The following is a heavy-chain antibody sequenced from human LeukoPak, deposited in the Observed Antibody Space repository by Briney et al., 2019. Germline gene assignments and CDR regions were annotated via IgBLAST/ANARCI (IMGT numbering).Heavy chain of an antibody. V-gene: IGHV4-31*03. D-gene: IGHD5-18*01. J-gene: IGHJ6*02. CDR3: AREFRRGYSVVYYGMDV. Sequence: PSQTLSLTCTVSGGSISSGGYYWSWIRQHPGKGLEWIGYIYYSESTYYNPSLKSRVTISVDTSKDQFSLKLSSVTAADTAVYYCAREFRRGYSVVYYGMDVWGQGTTVTVSS. CDR2: IYYSEST. CDR1: GGSISSGGYY.